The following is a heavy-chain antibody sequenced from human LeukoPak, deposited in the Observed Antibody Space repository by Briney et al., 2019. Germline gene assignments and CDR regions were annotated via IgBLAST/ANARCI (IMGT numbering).Heavy chain of an antibody. CDR3: ARGGDSSGSIRSAFDI. CDR2: IKPDGSEK. D-gene: IGHD3-22*01. CDR1: GFTFSSYW. Sequence: PGGSLRLSCAASGFTFSSYWMNWVRQAPGKGLEWVANIKPDGSEKYYVDSVKGRFTTSRDNAKNSLYLQMISLRAEDTAVYYCARGGDSSGSIRSAFDIWGQGTMVTVSS. V-gene: IGHV3-7*05. J-gene: IGHJ3*02.